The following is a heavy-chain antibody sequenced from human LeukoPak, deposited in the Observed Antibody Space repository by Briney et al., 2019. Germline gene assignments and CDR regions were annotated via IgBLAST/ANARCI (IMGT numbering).Heavy chain of an antibody. Sequence: GGSLRLSCAASGFTFSSYWMSWVRQAPGKGLEWVANIKQDRSEKYYVDSVKGRFTISRDNAKNSLYLQMNSLRAEDTAVYYCARGAGYYYGSGSYYDYYYMDVWGKGTTVTVSS. CDR3: ARGAGYYYGSGSYYDYYYMDV. CDR1: GFTFSSYW. V-gene: IGHV3-7*01. D-gene: IGHD3-10*01. J-gene: IGHJ6*03. CDR2: IKQDRSEK.